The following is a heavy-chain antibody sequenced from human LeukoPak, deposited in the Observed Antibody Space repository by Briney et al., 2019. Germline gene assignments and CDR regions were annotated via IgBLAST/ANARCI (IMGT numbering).Heavy chain of an antibody. J-gene: IGHJ4*02. CDR1: GFTFSSYA. CDR3: ARDPVSSALQINSDF. V-gene: IGHV3-30-3*01. CDR2: MSNDGINK. Sequence: GGSLRLSCAASGFTFSSYAMHWVRQAPGKGLEWVAVMSNDGINKYYAGSVKGRFTISRDNSKNTLFLQMNSLRPEDTAVYYCARDPVSSALQINSDFWGQGALVTVSS. D-gene: IGHD2-2*01.